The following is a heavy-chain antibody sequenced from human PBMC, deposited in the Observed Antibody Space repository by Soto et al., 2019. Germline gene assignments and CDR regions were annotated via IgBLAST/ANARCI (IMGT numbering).Heavy chain of an antibody. J-gene: IGHJ3*02. CDR3: ARDGRCSGGSCYSAAGGAFDI. CDR1: GYTFTSYG. Sequence: QVRLVQSGADVKKPGASVKVSCKASGYTFTSYGISWVRQAPGQGLEWMGWISAYNGNTNYAQKLQGRVTMTTDTSTSTAYMELRSLRSDDTAVYYCARDGRCSGGSCYSAAGGAFDIWGQGTMVTVSS. V-gene: IGHV1-18*01. CDR2: ISAYNGNT. D-gene: IGHD2-15*01.